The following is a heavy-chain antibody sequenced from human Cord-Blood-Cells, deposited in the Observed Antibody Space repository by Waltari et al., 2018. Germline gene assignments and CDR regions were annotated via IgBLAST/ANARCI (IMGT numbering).Heavy chain of an antibody. CDR3: ATESPVPVGATAFDI. J-gene: IGHJ3*02. Sequence: QVQLVQSGAEVKKPGASVKVSCKVSGYTLTELSMHWVRQAPGKGLEWRGGFDPEDGETIYEQKSQGRVTMTENTSTDTAYMELSSLRSEDTAVYYCATESPVPVGATAFDIWGQGTMVTVSS. D-gene: IGHD1-26*01. CDR2: FDPEDGET. V-gene: IGHV1-24*01. CDR1: GYTLTELS.